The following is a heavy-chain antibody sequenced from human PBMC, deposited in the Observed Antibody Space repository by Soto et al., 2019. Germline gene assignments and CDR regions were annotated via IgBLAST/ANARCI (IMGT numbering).Heavy chain of an antibody. J-gene: IGHJ3*02. CDR2: ISGSGGST. V-gene: IGHV3-23*01. CDR1: GFTFSSYA. CDR3: AKGVWYSSSSVLAFDI. D-gene: IGHD6-6*01. Sequence: QSGGSLRLSCAASGFTFSSYAMSWVRKAPGKGLEWVSAISGSGGSTYYADSVKGRFTISRDNSKNTLYLQMNSLRAEDTAVYYCAKGVWYSSSSVLAFDIWGQGTMVTVSS.